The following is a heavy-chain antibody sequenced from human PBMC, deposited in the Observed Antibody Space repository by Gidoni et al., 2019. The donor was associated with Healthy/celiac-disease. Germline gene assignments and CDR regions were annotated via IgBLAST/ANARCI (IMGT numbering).Heavy chain of an antibody. CDR2: ISGSGGST. Sequence: EVQLLESGGGLVQPGGSLRLSCAASGFTFSSYAMSWVRQAPGKGLEWVSAISGSGGSTYYADTVEGRFTISRDNSKNTLYLQMNSLRAEDTAVYYCAKDFWSGYYFDYWGQGTLVTVSS. J-gene: IGHJ4*02. V-gene: IGHV3-23*01. D-gene: IGHD3-3*01. CDR3: AKDFWSGYYFDY. CDR1: GFTFSSYA.